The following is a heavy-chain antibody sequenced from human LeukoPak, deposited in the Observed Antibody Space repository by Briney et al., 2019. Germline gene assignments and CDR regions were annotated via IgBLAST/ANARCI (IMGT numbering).Heavy chain of an antibody. CDR2: ISGSGGST. V-gene: IGHV3-23*01. J-gene: IGHJ4*02. D-gene: IGHD5-12*01. Sequence: PGGSLRLSCAASGFTFSSYAMSWVRQAPGKGLEWVSAISGSGGSTYYADSVKGRFTISRDNSKNTLYLQMNSLRAEDTAVYYCAKDDRPGYSGYDSDYWGQGTLVTVSS. CDR1: GFTFSSYA. CDR3: AKDDRPGYSGYDSDY.